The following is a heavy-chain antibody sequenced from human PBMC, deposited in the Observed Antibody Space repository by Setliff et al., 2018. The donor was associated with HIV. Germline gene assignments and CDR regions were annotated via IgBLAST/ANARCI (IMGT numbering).Heavy chain of an antibody. CDR3: ARLGGGCGGDCYYAFDI. J-gene: IGHJ3*02. CDR2: IYYSGST. D-gene: IGHD2-21*02. Sequence: SETLSLTCTVSGGSISSSSYYWGWIRQPPGKGLEWIGSIYYSGSTYYNPSLKSRVTISVDTSKNQFSLKLSSVTAADTAVYYCARLGGGCGGDCYYAFDIWGQGTMVIVSS. CDR1: GGSISSSSYY. V-gene: IGHV4-39*01.